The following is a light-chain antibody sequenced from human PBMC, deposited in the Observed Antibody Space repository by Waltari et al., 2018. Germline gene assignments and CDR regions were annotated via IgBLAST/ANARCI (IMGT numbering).Light chain of an antibody. V-gene: IGLV2-14*01. Sequence: QSALTQPASVSGSPGQSITISCTGTSSDVGGYNYVSWYQQHPGNAPKLMIYDVSKRPSGVSNRFSGSKYGNTASLTISGLQAEDEADYYCSSYTSSSTPYVFGTGTKVTVL. CDR3: SSYTSSSTPYV. CDR2: DVS. CDR1: SSDVGGYNY. J-gene: IGLJ1*01.